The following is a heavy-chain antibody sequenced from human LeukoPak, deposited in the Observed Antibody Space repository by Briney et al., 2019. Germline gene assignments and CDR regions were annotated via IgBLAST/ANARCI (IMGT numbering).Heavy chain of an antibody. D-gene: IGHD3-10*01. Sequence: PSETLSLTCTVSGGSISSYYWSWIRQPPGKGLEWIGYIYYSGGTNYNPSLKSRVTISVDTSKNQFSLKLSSVTAADTAVYYCARHSNYYRFDPWGQGTLVTVSS. J-gene: IGHJ5*02. CDR3: ARHSNYYRFDP. CDR2: IYYSGGT. CDR1: GGSISSYY. V-gene: IGHV4-59*08.